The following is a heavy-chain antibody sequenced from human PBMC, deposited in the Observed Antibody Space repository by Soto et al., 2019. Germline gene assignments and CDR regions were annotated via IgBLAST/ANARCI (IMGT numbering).Heavy chain of an antibody. CDR1: GFTFSLYS. D-gene: IGHD3-10*01. CDR3: ARAVTWGLDV. Sequence: EVQLVESGGGLVQPGGSLRLSCAASGFTFSLYSMSWVRQAPGKGLEWVSYISHSSTGIHYADSVKGRVTISRDEATTSMRWQMNGLRDGDTAVDYCARAVTWGLDVWGQGTTVSISS. CDR2: ISHSSTGI. J-gene: IGHJ6*02. V-gene: IGHV3-48*02.